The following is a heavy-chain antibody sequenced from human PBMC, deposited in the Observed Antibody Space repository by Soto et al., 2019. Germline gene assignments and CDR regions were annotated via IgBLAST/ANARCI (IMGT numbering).Heavy chain of an antibody. V-gene: IGHV1-46*01. CDR2: INPSGGST. CDR1: GYTFTSYY. D-gene: IGHD5-12*01. J-gene: IGHJ4*02. CDR3: ARAGMATIPHYFFDY. Sequence: ASVKVSCKASGYTFTSYYMHWVRQAPGQGLEWMGIINPSGGSTSYAQKFQGRVTMTRDTSTSTVYMELSSLRSEDTAVYYCARAGMATIPHYFFDYWGQGTLVTVS.